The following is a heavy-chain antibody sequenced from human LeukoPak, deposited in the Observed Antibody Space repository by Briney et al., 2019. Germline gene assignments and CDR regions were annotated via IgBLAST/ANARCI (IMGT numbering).Heavy chain of an antibody. CDR3: AREGMTVTPFDY. Sequence: PSQTLSLTCTVSGGSISSGSYYWSWIRQPAGKGLEWIGRIYTSGSTNYNPSLKSRVTISVDTSKNQLSLKLSSVTAADTAVYYCAREGMTVTPFDYWGQGTLVTVSS. J-gene: IGHJ4*02. CDR1: GGSISSGSYY. D-gene: IGHD4-17*01. CDR2: IYTSGST. V-gene: IGHV4-61*02.